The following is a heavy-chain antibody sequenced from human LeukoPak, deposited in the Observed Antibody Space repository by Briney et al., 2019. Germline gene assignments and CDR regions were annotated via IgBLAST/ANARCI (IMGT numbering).Heavy chain of an antibody. V-gene: IGHV3-11*05. CDR2: ISGSSSHT. J-gene: IGHJ3*02. Sequence: GSLRLSCAASGFTFSDYYMSWIRQAPGQGLEWVSYISGSSSHTNYADSVKGRFTISRDIAKNSLYLQMNSLRAEDTAVYYCAREGIAVADDAFDIWGQGTMVTVSS. CDR1: GFTFSDYY. CDR3: AREGIAVADDAFDI. D-gene: IGHD6-19*01.